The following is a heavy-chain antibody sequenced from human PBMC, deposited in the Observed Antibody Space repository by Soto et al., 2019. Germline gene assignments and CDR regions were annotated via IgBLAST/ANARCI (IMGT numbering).Heavy chain of an antibody. V-gene: IGHV3-30*04. CDR2: MSHDGSNT. CDR3: AKVFSPEGGNYFDY. J-gene: IGHJ4*02. Sequence: GGSLRLSCSTSGFLFNTYAMHWVRQAPGKGLEWVAVMSHDGSNTYYADSVKGRFTISRDNSKNTLYLQMNSLRTEDTAVYYCAKVFSPEGGNYFDYWGQGTLVTVSS. CDR1: GFLFNTYA.